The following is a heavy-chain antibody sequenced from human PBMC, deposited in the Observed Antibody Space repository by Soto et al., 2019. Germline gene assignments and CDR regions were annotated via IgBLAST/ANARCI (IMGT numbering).Heavy chain of an antibody. J-gene: IGHJ4*02. CDR1: GFTFSDYA. Sequence: VQLVESGGGVVQPGRSLRLSWAASGFTFSDYAMHWVRQAPGKGLEGVAVVSHDGRKTHYADSVKGPFTISGDSSKNTVSQEMTSLRAEDTAVYYCAKGGRQWLVTSDFNYWGQGALVTFSS. V-gene: IGHV3-30*18. CDR2: VSHDGRKT. CDR3: AKGGRQWLVTSDFNY. D-gene: IGHD6-19*01.